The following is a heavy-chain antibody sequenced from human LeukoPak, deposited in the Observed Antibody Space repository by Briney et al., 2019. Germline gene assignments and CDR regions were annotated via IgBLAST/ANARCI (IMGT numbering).Heavy chain of an antibody. CDR3: ARGTFDYDVVTGIHYYYMDV. D-gene: IGHD3-3*01. Sequence: ASVKVSCKASGYPFTSFEINWVRQVTGEGLEWMGWMKPDSGNSAFAQKFRDRVTLSSNSSINTAYMEVSSLGSDDTAVYFCARGTFDYDVVTGIHYYYMDVWGTGTTVTVSS. CDR1: GYPFTSFE. J-gene: IGHJ6*03. CDR2: MKPDSGNS. V-gene: IGHV1-8*01.